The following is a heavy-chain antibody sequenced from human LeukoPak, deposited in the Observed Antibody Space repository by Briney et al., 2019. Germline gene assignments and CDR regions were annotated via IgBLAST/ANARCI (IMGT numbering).Heavy chain of an antibody. V-gene: IGHV1-58*01. CDR2: IVVGSGNT. D-gene: IGHD3-10*01. CDR1: GFTFTSSA. J-gene: IGHJ5*02. CDR3: AADLRFGGWGFDP. Sequence: TSVKVSCKASGFTFTSSAVQWVRQARGQRLEWIGWIVVGSGNTNYAQKFQERVTITRDMSTSTAYMELSSLRSEDTAVYYCAADLRFGGWGFDPWGQGTLVTVSS.